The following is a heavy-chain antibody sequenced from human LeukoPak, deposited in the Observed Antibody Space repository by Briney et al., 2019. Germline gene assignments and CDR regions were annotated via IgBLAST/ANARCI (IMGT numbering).Heavy chain of an antibody. CDR2: INSDGSST. D-gene: IGHD3-9*01. V-gene: IGHV3-74*01. J-gene: IGHJ4*02. CDR1: GFTFSSYW. CDR3: ARDDILTGYPYFDY. Sequence: PGGSLRLSCAASGFTFSSYWTHWVRQAPGKGLVWVSRINSDGSSTSYADSGKGRFTISRDNAKNTLYLQMNSLRAEDTAVYYCARDDILTGYPYFDYWGQGTLVTVSS.